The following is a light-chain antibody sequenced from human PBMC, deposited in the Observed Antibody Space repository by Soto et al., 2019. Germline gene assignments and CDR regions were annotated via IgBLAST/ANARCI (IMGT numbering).Light chain of an antibody. CDR2: ANS. J-gene: IGLJ2*01. Sequence: QSVLPQPPSVSGAPGQRVTISCTGSSSNIGAGYDVHWYQQLPGTAPKLLIYANSDRPSGVPDRFSGSKSGTSASLGITGLQAEDEADYYCQSYDSSMSGVVFGGGTKLTVL. CDR1: SSNIGAGYD. CDR3: QSYDSSMSGVV. V-gene: IGLV1-40*01.